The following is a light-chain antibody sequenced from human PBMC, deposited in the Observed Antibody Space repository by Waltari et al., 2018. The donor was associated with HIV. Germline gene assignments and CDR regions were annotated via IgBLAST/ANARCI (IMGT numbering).Light chain of an antibody. CDR2: AAS. V-gene: IGKV1-39*01. CDR1: QSIGNY. J-gene: IGKJ1*01. CDR3: QQSSLTPRTPRT. Sequence: IQMTQSPSSLSASLGDRVTITCRASQSIGNYVNWYQQKPGKAPNLLIYAASRLHRGVPSRFSGSGSWTDFTLIISDLQPEDYATYYCQQSSLTPRTPRTFGQGTKVEV.